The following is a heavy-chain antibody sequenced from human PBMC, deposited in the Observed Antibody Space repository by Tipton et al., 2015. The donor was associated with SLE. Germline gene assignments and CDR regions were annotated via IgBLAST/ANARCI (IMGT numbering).Heavy chain of an antibody. D-gene: IGHD1-26*01. CDR2: LYSGGSS. CDR3: AGLRPQVMGGSFDF. Sequence: SLRLSCVASGISVSNSYMNWVRQAPGKGLEWVSVLYSGGSSYYADAVRGRFTIFRDISKNILYLQMDSLRPDDTAVYYCAGLRPQVMGGSFDFWGQGTLVTVSS. J-gene: IGHJ4*02. CDR1: GISVSNSY. V-gene: IGHV3-53*05.